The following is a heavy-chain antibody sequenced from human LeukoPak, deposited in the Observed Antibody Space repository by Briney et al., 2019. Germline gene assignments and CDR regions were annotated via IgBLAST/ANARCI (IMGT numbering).Heavy chain of an antibody. CDR3: ARQDRYRYYYDSSGHISH. CDR1: GFTFSSYE. CDR2: ISSSGSTI. J-gene: IGHJ1*01. V-gene: IGHV3-48*03. D-gene: IGHD3-22*01. Sequence: GGSLRLSCAASGFTFSSYEMNWVRQAPGKGLEWVSYISSSGSTIYYADSVKGRFTISRDNAKNSLYLQMNSLRAEDTAVYYCARQDRYRYYYDSSGHISHWGQGTLVTVSS.